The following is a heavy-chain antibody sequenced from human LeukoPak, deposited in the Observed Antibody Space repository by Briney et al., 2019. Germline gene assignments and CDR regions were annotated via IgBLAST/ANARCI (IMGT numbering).Heavy chain of an antibody. J-gene: IGHJ3*02. CDR2: INPNSGGT. V-gene: IGHV1-2*02. Sequence: AASVKVSCKASGYTFTGYYMHWVRQAPGQGLEWMGWINPNSGGTNYAQKFQGRVTMTRDTSISTAYMELSRLRSDDTAVYYCARDLKLAAAGIPSAFDIWGQGTMVTVSS. CDR1: GYTFTGYY. D-gene: IGHD6-13*01. CDR3: ARDLKLAAAGIPSAFDI.